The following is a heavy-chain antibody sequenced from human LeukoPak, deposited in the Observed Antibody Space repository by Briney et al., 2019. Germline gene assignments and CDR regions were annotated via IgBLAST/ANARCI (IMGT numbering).Heavy chain of an antibody. CDR2: IYYSGST. V-gene: IGHV4-61*08. Sequence: SETLSLTCTVSGGSISNNGYYWGWIRQPPGKGLEWIGYIYYSGSTNYNPSLKSRVTISVDTSKNQFSLKLSSVTAADTAVYYCARGGSSSWYPPDYWGQGTLVTVSS. CDR3: ARGGSSSWYPPDY. D-gene: IGHD6-13*01. CDR1: GGSISNNGYY. J-gene: IGHJ4*02.